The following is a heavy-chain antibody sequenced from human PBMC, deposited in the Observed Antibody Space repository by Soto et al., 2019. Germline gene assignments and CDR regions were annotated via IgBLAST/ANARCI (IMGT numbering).Heavy chain of an antibody. V-gene: IGHV1-58*02. CDR2: IVVGSGNT. D-gene: IGHD3-9*01. Sequence: SVKVSCKASGFTFTSSAMQWVRQARGKSLEWIGWIVVGSGNTNSAQKFQERVTIARDMSTNTAYMEMSSLRADDTAVYYCAATSLPYYDVLTGYYHFGMDVWGQGTTVTVSS. CDR3: AATSLPYYDVLTGYYHFGMDV. CDR1: GFTFTSSA. J-gene: IGHJ6*02.